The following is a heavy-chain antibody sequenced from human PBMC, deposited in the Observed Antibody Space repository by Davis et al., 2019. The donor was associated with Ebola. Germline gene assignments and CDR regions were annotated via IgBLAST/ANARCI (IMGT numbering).Heavy chain of an antibody. J-gene: IGHJ4*02. D-gene: IGHD4-11*01. CDR3: TATVTSDY. Sequence: GESLKISCAASGFTFSGSAMHWVRQASGKGLEWVGRIRSKANSYATAYAASVKGRFTISRDDSKNTAYLQMNSLKPEDTAVYYCTATVTSDYWGQGTLVTVSS. CDR2: IRSKANSYAT. CDR1: GFTFSGSA. V-gene: IGHV3-73*01.